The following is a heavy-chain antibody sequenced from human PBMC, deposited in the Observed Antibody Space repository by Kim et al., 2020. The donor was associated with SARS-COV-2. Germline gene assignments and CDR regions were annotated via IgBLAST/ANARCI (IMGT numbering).Heavy chain of an antibody. CDR3: ARTPDYGDYVGLPVIAFDI. D-gene: IGHD4-17*01. CDR1: GGTFSSYA. Sequence: SVKVSCKASGGTFSSYAISWVRQAPGQGLEWMGRIIPILGIANYAQKFQGRVTITADKSTSTAYMELSSLRSEDTAVYYCARTPDYGDYVGLPVIAFDIWGQGTMVTVSS. J-gene: IGHJ3*02. V-gene: IGHV1-69*04. CDR2: IIPILGIA.